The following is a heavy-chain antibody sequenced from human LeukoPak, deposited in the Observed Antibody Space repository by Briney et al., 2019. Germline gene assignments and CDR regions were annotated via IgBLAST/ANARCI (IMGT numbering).Heavy chain of an antibody. V-gene: IGHV4-39*01. CDR1: GFTVSSNY. CDR2: IYYSGST. J-gene: IGHJ4*02. Sequence: GSLRLSCAASGFTVSSNYMSWVRQPPGKGLEWIGSIYYSGSTYYNPSLRSRVTLSVDTSRNQFSLKLSSVTAADTAVYYCASDNWNYYFDYWGQGTLVTVSS. CDR3: ASDNWNYYFDY. D-gene: IGHD1-7*01.